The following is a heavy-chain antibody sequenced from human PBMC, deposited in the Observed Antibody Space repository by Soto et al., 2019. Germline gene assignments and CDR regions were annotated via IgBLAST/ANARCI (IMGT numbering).Heavy chain of an antibody. CDR3: ATDSSSSGYYYYGMDV. V-gene: IGHV1-69*13. Sequence: ASVKVSCKASGGTFSSYAISWVRQTPGQGLEWMGGIIPIFGTANYAQKFQGRVTITADESTSTAYMELSSLRSEDTAVYYCATDSSSSGYYYYGMDVWGQGTTVTAP. D-gene: IGHD6-6*01. CDR2: IIPIFGTA. CDR1: GGTFSSYA. J-gene: IGHJ6*02.